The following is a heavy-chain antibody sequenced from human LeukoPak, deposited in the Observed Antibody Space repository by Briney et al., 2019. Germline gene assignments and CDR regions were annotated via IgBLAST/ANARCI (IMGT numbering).Heavy chain of an antibody. D-gene: IGHD1-7*01. Sequence: GGSLRLSCAASGFTFSSYGMHWVRQAPGKGLEWVAVISYDGSNKYYADSVKGRFTISRDNSKNTLYLQMNSLRAEDTAVYYCAKGGITGTSDAFDIWGQGTMVTVSS. J-gene: IGHJ3*02. V-gene: IGHV3-30*18. CDR2: ISYDGSNK. CDR3: AKGGITGTSDAFDI. CDR1: GFTFSSYG.